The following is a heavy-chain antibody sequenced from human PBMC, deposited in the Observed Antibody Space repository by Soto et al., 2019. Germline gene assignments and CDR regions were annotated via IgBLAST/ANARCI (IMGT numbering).Heavy chain of an antibody. V-gene: IGHV4-4*02. Sequence: VQLQESGPGLVEPAGTLSVTCSASSGSIGSGIWWNWLRQPPGKGLEWMGEIYLTGNTNYNPALKSRLTMSVDESTNQFSLSLSSVTAADTAVYYSAGAARSSPFDFWGRGTLVTVSS. CDR2: IYLTGNT. J-gene: IGHJ4*02. CDR1: SGSIGSGIW. D-gene: IGHD6-6*01. CDR3: AGAARSSPFDF.